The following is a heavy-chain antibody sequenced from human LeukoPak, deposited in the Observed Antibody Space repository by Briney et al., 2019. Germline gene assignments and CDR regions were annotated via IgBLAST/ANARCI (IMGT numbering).Heavy chain of an antibody. D-gene: IGHD3-22*01. V-gene: IGHV1-18*01. Sequence: ASVKVSCKASGGTFSSYAISWVRQAPGQGLEWMGWISAYNGNTNYAQKLQGRVTMTTDTSTSTAYMELRSLRSDDTAVYYCARDLSRYDSSGYYPGYWGQGTLVTVSS. J-gene: IGHJ4*02. CDR2: ISAYNGNT. CDR3: ARDLSRYDSSGYYPGY. CDR1: GGTFSSYA.